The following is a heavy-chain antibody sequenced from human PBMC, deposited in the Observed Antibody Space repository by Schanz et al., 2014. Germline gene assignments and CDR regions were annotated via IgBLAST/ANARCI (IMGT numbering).Heavy chain of an antibody. D-gene: IGHD3-10*01. CDR2: MYHSGSS. CDR1: GGSISSHF. V-gene: IGHV4-59*08. CDR3: ANSMVRGVRMSDNWFGP. Sequence: QVQLQESGPGLVKPSETLSLTCTVSGGSISSHFWSWIRQPPGKGLEWIGYMYHSGSSNYNPSLKSRVTISVDPPKNQSPRKRTFVTAADTAVYYCANSMVRGVRMSDNWFGPWGQGTLVTVSS. J-gene: IGHJ5*02.